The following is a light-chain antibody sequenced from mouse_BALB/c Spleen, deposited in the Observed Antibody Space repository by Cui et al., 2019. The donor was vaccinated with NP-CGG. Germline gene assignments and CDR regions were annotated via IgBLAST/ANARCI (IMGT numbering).Light chain of an antibody. CDR3: ALWYSNHWV. J-gene: IGLJ1*01. Sequence: QAVVTQESALTTSPGETVTITCRSSTGTVTTSNYANWVQEKPDHLFTGVIGGTKNRTPGVPARFSGSLIGDKAALTITGAQTEDEAIYFCALWYSNHWVFGGGTKLTVL. V-gene: IGLV1*01. CDR2: GTK. CDR1: TGTVTTSNY.